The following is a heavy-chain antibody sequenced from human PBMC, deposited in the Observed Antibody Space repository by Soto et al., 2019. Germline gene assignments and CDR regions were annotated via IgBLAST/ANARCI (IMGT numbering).Heavy chain of an antibody. CDR3: ATSYYYGSGSDFGRFDP. Sequence: QVQLVQSGAEVKKPGASVKVSCKASGYTFTSYGISWVRQAPGQGLEWMGWISAYNGNTNYAQKLQGRVTMTTDTSTCTAYMELRSLRSDDTAVYYCATSYYYGSGSDFGRFDPWGQGTLVTVSS. CDR2: ISAYNGNT. J-gene: IGHJ5*02. V-gene: IGHV1-18*01. CDR1: GYTFTSYG. D-gene: IGHD3-10*01.